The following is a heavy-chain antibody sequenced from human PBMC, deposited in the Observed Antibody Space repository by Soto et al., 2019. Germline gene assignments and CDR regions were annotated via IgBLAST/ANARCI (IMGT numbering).Heavy chain of an antibody. CDR1: GYTFTGYY. J-gene: IGHJ3*02. CDR2: INPKSGNT. V-gene: IGHV1-2*02. Sequence: AAVKVSCTASGYTFTGYYMHWVRQAPGQGLEWMGWINPKSGNTNYAQKFQGRVTMTRDTSISTAYMELSRLRSDDTGIYYCASVEIIRSAGPFEMWGERLMVTVSS. CDR3: ASVEIIRSAGPFEM. D-gene: IGHD2-15*01.